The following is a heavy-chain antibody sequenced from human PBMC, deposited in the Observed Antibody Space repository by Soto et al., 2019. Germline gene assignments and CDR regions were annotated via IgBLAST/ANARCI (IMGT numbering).Heavy chain of an antibody. CDR3: AREWGSVVVPAATVPNWFDP. CDR2: IYTSGST. CDR1: GGSISSYY. J-gene: IGHJ5*02. D-gene: IGHD2-2*01. V-gene: IGHV4-4*07. Sequence: PSETLSLTCTVSGGSISSYYWSWIRQPAGKGLEWIGRIYTSGSTNYNPSLKSRVTMSVDTSKNQFSLKLSSVTAADTAVYYCAREWGSVVVPAATVPNWFDPWGQGTLVTVSS.